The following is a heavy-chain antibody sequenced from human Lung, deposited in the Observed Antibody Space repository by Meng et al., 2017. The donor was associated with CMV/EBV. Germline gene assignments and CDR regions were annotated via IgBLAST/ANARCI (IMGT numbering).Heavy chain of an antibody. J-gene: IGHJ6*02. CDR1: GFTFDDYG. Sequence: GGSLRLSCAASGFTFDDYGMHWVRQAPGKGLEWIALISWDGGNAYYADSVKGRFTISRDNTKTSLYVQMDRLRVEDTAFYYCVKERGYPAGPLMHGMDVWGQGTTVTVSS. D-gene: IGHD3-10*01. V-gene: IGHV3-43D*03. CDR3: VKERGYPAGPLMHGMDV. CDR2: ISWDGGNA.